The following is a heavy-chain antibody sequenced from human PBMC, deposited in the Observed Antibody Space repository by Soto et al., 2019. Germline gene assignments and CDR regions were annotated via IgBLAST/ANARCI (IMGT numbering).Heavy chain of an antibody. Sequence: QVQLVQSGAEVKEPGSAVKVSCKAPADSFSSYGISWVRQAPGQGLEWMGGIIPIFGTTNYAEKFQGRATITADESTNTAYMELSSLRSEDTALYYCARVFPDGWVEPGVVRGYLDTWGRGTLVTVSS. CDR1: ADSFSSYG. V-gene: IGHV1-69*01. D-gene: IGHD3-3*01. CDR3: ARVFPDGWVEPGVVRGYLDT. J-gene: IGHJ4*02. CDR2: IIPIFGTT.